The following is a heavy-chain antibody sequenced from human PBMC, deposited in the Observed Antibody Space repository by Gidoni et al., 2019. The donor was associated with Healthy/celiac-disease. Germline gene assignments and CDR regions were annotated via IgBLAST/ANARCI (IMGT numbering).Heavy chain of an antibody. V-gene: IGHV4-4*07. CDR3: ARALSSSWFDFDY. CDR2: SYTSGRT. Sequence: QVQLQESGPGLVKPSETLSLTCTVSGGSISSYYWSWIRQPAGKGLEWIERSYTSGRTNYNPSLKSRVTMSVDTSKNQFSLKLSSVTAADTAVYYCARALSSSWFDFDYWGQGTLVTVSS. D-gene: IGHD6-13*01. J-gene: IGHJ4*02. CDR1: GGSISSYY.